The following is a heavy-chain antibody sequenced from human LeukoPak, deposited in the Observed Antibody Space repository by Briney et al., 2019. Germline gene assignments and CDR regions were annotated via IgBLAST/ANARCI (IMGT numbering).Heavy chain of an antibody. CDR2: INHSGST. CDR3: ARGTLDIVATTPLYFDY. J-gene: IGHJ4*02. V-gene: IGHV4-34*01. CDR1: GGSFSGYY. Sequence: PETLSLTCAVYGGSFSGYYWSWVRHPPGEGLGWIGEINHSGSTNYNPSLKSRVTISVDTSKNQFSLKLSSVTAADTAVYYCARGTLDIVATTPLYFDYRGQGTLVTVSS. D-gene: IGHD5-12*01.